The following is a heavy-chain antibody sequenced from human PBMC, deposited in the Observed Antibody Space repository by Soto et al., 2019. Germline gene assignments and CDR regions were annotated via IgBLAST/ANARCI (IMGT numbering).Heavy chain of an antibody. D-gene: IGHD3-16*02. Sequence: PSETLSLTCAVYGGSFRGYYWSWIRQPPGKGLEWIGEINHSGRTNYNPSLKSRVTISVDTSKNQLSLRLSSVTAPDTAVYYCAREVSLSIDYWGQGNLVTVSS. CDR3: AREVSLSIDY. CDR1: GGSFRGYY. J-gene: IGHJ4*02. V-gene: IGHV4-34*01. CDR2: INHSGRT.